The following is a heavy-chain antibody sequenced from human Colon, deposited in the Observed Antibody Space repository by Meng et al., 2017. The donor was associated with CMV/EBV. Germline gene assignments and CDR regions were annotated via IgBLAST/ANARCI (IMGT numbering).Heavy chain of an antibody. CDR1: GDTFTDFG. CDR2: ISAYNGNT. CDR3: ATELSRGGY. Sequence: QCQLVQSGPEWKKPWAPVNVSCKASGDTFTDFGISWVRQAPGQGLEWMGWISAYNGNTNYAPEFQGRVTLTTDTSTTTDTSTTTVYMELRSLRSDDTAIYYCATELSRGGYWGQGTLVTASS. J-gene: IGHJ4*02. V-gene: IGHV1-18*01.